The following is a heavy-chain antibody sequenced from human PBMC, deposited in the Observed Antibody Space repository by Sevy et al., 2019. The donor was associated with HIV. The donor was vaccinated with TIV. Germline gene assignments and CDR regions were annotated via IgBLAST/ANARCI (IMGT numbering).Heavy chain of an antibody. J-gene: IGHJ4*02. CDR2: ITSSAANK. V-gene: IGHV3-48*03. CDR1: GFTFSSYE. Sequence: GGSLRLSCAASGFTFSSYEMNWVRQAPGEGPEWVSSITSSAANKYYSDSVKGRFTISRDNAKNSLFLQMNSLRAEDTAVYYCVRDLPPSATTVAYFDYWGQGTLVTVSS. CDR3: VRDLPPSATTVAYFDY. D-gene: IGHD4-17*01.